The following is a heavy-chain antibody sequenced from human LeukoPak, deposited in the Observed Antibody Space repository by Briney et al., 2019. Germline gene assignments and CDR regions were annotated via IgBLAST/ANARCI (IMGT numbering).Heavy chain of an antibody. CDR2: ISSSSSYI. Sequence: PGGSLRLSCAASGFTFSSYSMNWVRQAPGKGLEWVSSISSSSSYIYYADSVKGRFTISRDNAKNSLYLQMNSLRAEDTAVYYCAREELVGARTEDAFDIWGQGTMVTVSS. CDR1: GFTFSSYS. CDR3: AREELVGARTEDAFDI. V-gene: IGHV3-21*01. J-gene: IGHJ3*02. D-gene: IGHD1-26*01.